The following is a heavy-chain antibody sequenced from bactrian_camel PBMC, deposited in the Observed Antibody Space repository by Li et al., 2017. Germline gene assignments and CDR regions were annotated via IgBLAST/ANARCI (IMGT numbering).Heavy chain of an antibody. V-gene: IGHV3S1*01. CDR3: VRDWQGVRGKGD. D-gene: IGHD5*01. CDR1: GFFFSSYW. J-gene: IGHJ4*01. CDR2: INTLGEPA. Sequence: HVQLVESGGGLVQPGGSLRLSCAASGFFFSSYWMYWVRQAPGKGLERVSSINTLGEPAVYADSVKGRFTISRDNARNTVYLQMNSLKPEDTGVYYCVRDWQGVRGKGDWGRGTQVTVS.